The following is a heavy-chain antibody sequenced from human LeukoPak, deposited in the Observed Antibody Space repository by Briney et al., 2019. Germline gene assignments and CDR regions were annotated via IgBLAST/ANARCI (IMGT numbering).Heavy chain of an antibody. J-gene: IGHJ4*02. CDR3: ARDVRVVGDCFDY. CDR2: INHSGST. D-gene: IGHD3-10*02. V-gene: IGHV4-34*01. Sequence: SETLSLTCAVYGGSFSGYYWSWIRQPPGKGLEWIGEINHSGSTNYNPSLKSRVTISVDTSKNQFSLRLTSVTAADTAIYYCARDVRVVGDCFDYWGQGTLVSVSS. CDR1: GGSFSGYY.